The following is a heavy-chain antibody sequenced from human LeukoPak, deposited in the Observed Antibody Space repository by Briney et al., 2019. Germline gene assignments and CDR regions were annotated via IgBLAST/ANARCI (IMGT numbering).Heavy chain of an antibody. CDR3: ARGVRVGVVVVPNKLFDP. D-gene: IGHD2-2*01. CDR1: GYTFTSYD. V-gene: IGHV1-8*01. J-gene: IGHJ5*02. Sequence: GASVKVCCKASGYTFTSYDINWVRQATGQGLEWMGWMDPNSGNTGYAQKFQGRVTMTRNTSISTAYMELSSLRSEDTAVYYCARGVRVGVVVVPNKLFDPWGQGTLVTVSS. CDR2: MDPNSGNT.